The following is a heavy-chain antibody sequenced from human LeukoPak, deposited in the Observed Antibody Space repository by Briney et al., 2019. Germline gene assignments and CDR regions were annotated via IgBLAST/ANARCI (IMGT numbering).Heavy chain of an antibody. CDR3: ASGGDPQWLVHGEY. Sequence: AGRSLRLSCASSGFSVSSNYMSWVRQAPGKGLEWVSVLYSAGSTYFADSVKGRFTISRDNSKNTLYLQMNSLKPEDTAVYYCASGGDPQWLVHGEYWGQGTLVTVSS. CDR2: LYSAGST. CDR1: GFSVSSNY. V-gene: IGHV3-53*01. D-gene: IGHD6-19*01. J-gene: IGHJ4*02.